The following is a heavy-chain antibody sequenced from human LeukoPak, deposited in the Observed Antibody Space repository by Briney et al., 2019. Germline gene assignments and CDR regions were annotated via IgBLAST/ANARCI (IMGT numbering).Heavy chain of an antibody. J-gene: IGHJ4*02. V-gene: IGHV3-53*01. CDR3: AKDLMDYVWGSYRREGYFDY. CDR2: IYSDNT. D-gene: IGHD3-16*02. CDR1: GFTVSSNS. Sequence: GGSLRLSCTVSGFTVSSNSMSWVRQAPGKGLEWVSFIYSDNTHYSDSVKGRFTISRDNSKNTLYLQMNSLRAEDTAVCYCAKDLMDYVWGSYRREGYFDYWGQGTLVTVSS.